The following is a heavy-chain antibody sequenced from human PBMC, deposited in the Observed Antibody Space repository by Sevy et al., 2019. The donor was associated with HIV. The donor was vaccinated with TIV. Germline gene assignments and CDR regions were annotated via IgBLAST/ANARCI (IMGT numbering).Heavy chain of an antibody. CDR1: GFTFSSYA. D-gene: IGHD3-9*01. V-gene: IGHV3-23*01. Sequence: GGSLRLSCAASGFTFSSYAMSWVRQAPGKGLEWVSVISGSGGSTYYADSVKGRFTISRDNSKNTLYLQMNSLRAEDTAVYYCAKCHILTGYLPFDYWGQGTLVTVSS. J-gene: IGHJ4*02. CDR2: ISGSGGST. CDR3: AKCHILTGYLPFDY.